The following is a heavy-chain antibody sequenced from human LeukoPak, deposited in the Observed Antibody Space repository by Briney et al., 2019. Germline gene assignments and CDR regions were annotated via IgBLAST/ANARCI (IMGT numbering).Heavy chain of an antibody. CDR3: ARENPMAGYYVDY. J-gene: IGHJ4*02. CDR1: GGSISSSSYY. V-gene: IGHV4-39*07. CDR2: IYYSGST. Sequence: SETLSLTCTVSGGSISSSSYYWGWIRQPPGKGLEWIGSIYYSGSTYYNPSLKSRVTISVDTSKNQFSLKLSSVTAADTAVYYCARENPMAGYYVDYWGQGTLVTVSS. D-gene: IGHD5-24*01.